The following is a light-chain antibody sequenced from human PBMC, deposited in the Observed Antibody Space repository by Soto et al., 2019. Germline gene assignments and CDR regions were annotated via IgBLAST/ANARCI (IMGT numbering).Light chain of an antibody. J-gene: IGLJ1*01. Sequence: QAALTHPPSAYGSPGQSVTISCTGTSSDVGGYDYVSWYQQQSGKAPKLIIYEDTKRPSGVPDRFSGSKSGNTASLTVSGLQAEDEADYYCCSYAGINNVIFGAGTKVTVL. CDR3: CSYAGINNVI. CDR2: EDT. CDR1: SSDVGGYDY. V-gene: IGLV2-8*01.